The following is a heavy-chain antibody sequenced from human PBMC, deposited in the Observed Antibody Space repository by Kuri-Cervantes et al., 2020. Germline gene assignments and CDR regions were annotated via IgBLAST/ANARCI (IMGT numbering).Heavy chain of an antibody. J-gene: IGHJ6*02. CDR1: GFTFSSYD. V-gene: IGHV3-13*01. CDR3: AREDIVVVPAAILGYGGMDV. Sequence: GESLKISCAASGFTFSSYDMHWVRQATGKGLEWVSAIGTAGDTYYPGSVKGRFTISRENAKNSLYLQMNSLRAEDTAVYYCAREDIVVVPAAILGYGGMDVWGQGTTVTVSS. CDR2: IGTAGDT. D-gene: IGHD2-2*02.